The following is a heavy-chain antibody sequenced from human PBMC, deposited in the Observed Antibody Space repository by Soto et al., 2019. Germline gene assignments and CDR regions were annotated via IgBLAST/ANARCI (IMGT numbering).Heavy chain of an antibody. Sequence: GGSLILSCAASGFTFSSYSMNWVRQAPGKGLEWVSYISSSSTIYYADSVKGRFTISRDNAKNSLYLQMNSLRDEDTAVYYCARDNPRSSGWDVWGQGTTVTVSS. CDR3: ARDNPRSSGWDV. V-gene: IGHV3-48*02. CDR1: GFTFSSYS. J-gene: IGHJ6*02. CDR2: ISSSSTI.